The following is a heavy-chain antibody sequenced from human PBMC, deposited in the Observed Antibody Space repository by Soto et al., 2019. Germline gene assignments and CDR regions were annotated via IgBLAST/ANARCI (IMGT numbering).Heavy chain of an antibody. V-gene: IGHV4-30-4*01. CDR1: GGSVSSDEYY. D-gene: IGHD2-15*01. J-gene: IGHJ4*02. Sequence: PSETLSLTCTVSGGSVSSDEYYWTWIRQPPGKGLEWVGYIYHSGRTNYNPSLNSRLTISLDTSKNQSSLKLTSVSAADTAVYYCARDRSNSPDYFDYWGQGTLVTVSS. CDR3: ARDRSNSPDYFDY. CDR2: IYHSGRT.